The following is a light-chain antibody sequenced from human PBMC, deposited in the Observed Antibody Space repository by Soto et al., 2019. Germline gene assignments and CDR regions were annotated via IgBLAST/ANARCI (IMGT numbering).Light chain of an antibody. V-gene: IGKV1-27*01. Sequence: DIQMTQSPSSLSASIGDRVTITCRASQGINSFLAWYQQKPGKVPKLLIYAASTLQSGVPSRFRGSGSGTDFTLTISSLQPEDFATYYCQQAYSHPLTFGGGTKVEIK. CDR2: AAS. J-gene: IGKJ4*01. CDR1: QGINSF. CDR3: QQAYSHPLT.